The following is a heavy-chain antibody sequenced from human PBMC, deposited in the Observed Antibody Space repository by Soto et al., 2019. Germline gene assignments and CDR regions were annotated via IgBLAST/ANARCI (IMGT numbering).Heavy chain of an antibody. V-gene: IGHV4-34*01. Sequence: PSETLALTCAVYGWSFSVYYWSWIRQPPGKGLEWIGEINHSGSTNYNPSLKSRVTISVDTSKNQFSLKLSSVTAADTAVYYCARGGYDPTFDYWGQGTLVTVSS. CDR2: INHSGST. D-gene: IGHD5-12*01. J-gene: IGHJ4*02. CDR3: ARGGYDPTFDY. CDR1: GWSFSVYY.